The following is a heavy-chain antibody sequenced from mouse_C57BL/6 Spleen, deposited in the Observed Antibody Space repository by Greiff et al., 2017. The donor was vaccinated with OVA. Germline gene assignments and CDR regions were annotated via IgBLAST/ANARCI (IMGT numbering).Heavy chain of an antibody. CDR1: GYTFTSYT. J-gene: IGHJ2*01. V-gene: IGHV1-4*01. CDR2: INPSSGYT. Sequence: VQLQQSGAELARPGASVKMSCKASGYTFTSYTMHWVKQRPGQGLEWIGYINPSSGYTKYNQKFKDKATLTADKSSSTAYMQLSSLTSEDSAVYYCARSQDYGSSYDYWGQGTTLTVSS. CDR3: ARSQDYGSSYDY. D-gene: IGHD1-1*01.